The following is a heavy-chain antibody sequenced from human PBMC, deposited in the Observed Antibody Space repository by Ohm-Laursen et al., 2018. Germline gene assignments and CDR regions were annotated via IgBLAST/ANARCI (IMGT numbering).Heavy chain of an antibody. CDR2: IKSKTDGGTT. Sequence: SLRLSCTASGFTFSSYWMSWVRQAPGKGLEWVGRIKSKTDGGTTDFAAPVRGRFTISRDDSKKTVYLQMNSLTSEDTAVYYCTTWGQLDVWGQGTAVTVSS. CDR1: GFTFSSYW. D-gene: IGHD5-24*01. J-gene: IGHJ6*02. V-gene: IGHV3-15*01. CDR3: TTWGQLDV.